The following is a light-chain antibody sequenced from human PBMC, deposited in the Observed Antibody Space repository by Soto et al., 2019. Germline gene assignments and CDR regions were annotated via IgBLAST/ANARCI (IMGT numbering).Light chain of an antibody. V-gene: IGLV1-40*01. J-gene: IGLJ1*01. CDR3: QSHDSSLHASV. Sequence: QSALTQPPSVFGAPGQRVTISCTGSSSNIGAGYDVHWYPQLPGTAPKLIIYGNTNRPSGVPDRFSGSKSGSSASLAITGLQAEDEADYYCQSHDSSLHASVFGTGTKVTVL. CDR1: SSNIGAGYD. CDR2: GNT.